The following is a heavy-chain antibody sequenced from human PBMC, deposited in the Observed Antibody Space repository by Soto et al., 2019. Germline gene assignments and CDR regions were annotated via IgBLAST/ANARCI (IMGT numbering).Heavy chain of an antibody. CDR1: GGSISSSSYY. V-gene: IGHV4-39*01. CDR2: IYYSGST. CDR3: ARHRASAGYNWNYESVYGAFDI. D-gene: IGHD1-7*01. Sequence: QLQLQESGPGLVKPSETLSLTCTVSGGSISSSSYYWGWIRQPPGKGLEWIGSIYYSGSTYYNPSLKSRVTISVDTSKTQFSLKLSSVTAADTAVYYCARHRASAGYNWNYESVYGAFDIWGQGTMVTVSS. J-gene: IGHJ3*02.